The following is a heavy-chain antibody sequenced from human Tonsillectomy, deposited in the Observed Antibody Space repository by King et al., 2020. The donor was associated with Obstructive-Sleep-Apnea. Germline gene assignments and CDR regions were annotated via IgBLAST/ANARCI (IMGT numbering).Heavy chain of an antibody. D-gene: IGHD3-22*01. J-gene: IGHJ4*02. CDR1: GFTVSSNY. V-gene: IGHV3-53*04. Sequence: VQLVESGGGLVQPGGSLRLSCAASGFTVSSNYMSWVRQAPGKGLEWVSVIYSGGSTYYADSVKGRFTIPRHNSKNTLYLQMNSRRAEDTAVYYCARGLNEYYYDSSGYYYIDYWGQGTLVTVSS. CDR2: IYSGGST. CDR3: ARGLNEYYYDSSGYYYIDY.